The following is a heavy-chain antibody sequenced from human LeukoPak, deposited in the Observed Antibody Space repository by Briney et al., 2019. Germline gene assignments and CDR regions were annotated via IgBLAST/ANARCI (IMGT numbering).Heavy chain of an antibody. CDR2: ISWNSGSI. V-gene: IGHV3-9*01. J-gene: IGHJ4*02. CDR3: AKDDTYSLKRGHVDY. Sequence: GRSLRLSCAASGFTFDDYAMHWVRQAPGKGLEWVSGISWNSGSIGYADSVKGRFTISRDNAKNSLYLQMNSLRAEDTALYYCAKDDTYSLKRGHVDYWGQGTLVTVSS. D-gene: IGHD3-16*01. CDR1: GFTFDDYA.